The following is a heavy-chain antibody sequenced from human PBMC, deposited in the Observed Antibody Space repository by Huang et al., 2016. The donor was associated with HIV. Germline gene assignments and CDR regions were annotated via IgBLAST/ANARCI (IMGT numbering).Heavy chain of an antibody. Sequence: VQLVQSGAEVKKPGSSVKVSCKASGGTFSSYAISWVRKAAVKGLELMGGSSPSMGTANDAQKFQCRVTITADESTSTAYMELSSLRSEDTAVYYCARARGYYDSSVSYYFDYWGQGTLVTVSS. D-gene: IGHD3-22*01. V-gene: IGHV1-69*13. CDR2: SSPSMGTA. CDR3: ARARGYYDSSVSYYFDY. CDR1: GGTFSSYA. J-gene: IGHJ4*02.